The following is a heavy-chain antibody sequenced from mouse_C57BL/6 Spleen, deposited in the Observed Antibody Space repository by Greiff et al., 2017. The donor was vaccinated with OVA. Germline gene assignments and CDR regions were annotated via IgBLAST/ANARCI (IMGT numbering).Heavy chain of an antibody. CDR3: AYYSNYAWFAY. D-gene: IGHD2-5*01. V-gene: IGHV3-6*01. Sequence: EVQLVESGPGLVKPSQSLSLTCSVTGYSITSGYYWNWIRQFPGNKLEWMGYISYDGSNNYNPSLKNRISITRDTSKNQFFLKLNSVTTEDTATYYCAYYSNYAWFAYWGQGTLVTVSA. J-gene: IGHJ3*01. CDR2: ISYDGSN. CDR1: GYSITSGYY.